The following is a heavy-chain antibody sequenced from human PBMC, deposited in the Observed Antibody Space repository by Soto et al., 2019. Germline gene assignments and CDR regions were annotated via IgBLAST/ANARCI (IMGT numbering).Heavy chain of an antibody. CDR3: ARGGPYNFCSGYYGPVRGGMDV. CDR2: INHSRST. J-gene: IGHJ6*02. CDR1: GGSFSGYY. Sequence: QVQLQQWGAGLLKPSETLSLTCAVYGGSFSGYYWSWIRQPPGKGLEGIGEINHSRSTNYNPSLKGRVTISVVTTKNKNSLRRSSVTAAVTAVYYCARGGPYNFCSGYYGPVRGGMDVWGQGTTVTVA. V-gene: IGHV4-34*01. D-gene: IGHD3-3*01.